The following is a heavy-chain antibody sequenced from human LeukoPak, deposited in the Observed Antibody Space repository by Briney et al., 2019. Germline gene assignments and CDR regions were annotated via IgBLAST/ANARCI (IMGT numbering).Heavy chain of an antibody. D-gene: IGHD5-24*01. CDR1: GGSFSGYY. Sequence: SETLSLTCAVYGGSFSGYYWSWIRQPPGKGLEWIGEINHSGSTNYNPSLKSRVTISVDTSKNQFSLKLSSVTAADTAVYYCARGQRWLQHDYRGQGTLVTVSS. CDR3: ARGQRWLQHDY. V-gene: IGHV4-34*01. CDR2: INHSGST. J-gene: IGHJ4*02.